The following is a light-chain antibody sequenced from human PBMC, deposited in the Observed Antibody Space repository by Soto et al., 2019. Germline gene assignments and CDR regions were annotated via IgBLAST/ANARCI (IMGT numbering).Light chain of an antibody. J-gene: IGLJ2*01. CDR1: SSDVGYYNL. CDR2: EVS. V-gene: IGLV2-23*02. Sequence: QPVLTQPASVSGSPGQSITISCTGTSSDVGYYNLVSWYQHHPGKAPKFIIYEVSKRPSGVSNRFSGSKSGNTASLTISGLQAEDEADYYCCSYAGSSTLLFGGGTKLTVL. CDR3: CSYAGSSTLL.